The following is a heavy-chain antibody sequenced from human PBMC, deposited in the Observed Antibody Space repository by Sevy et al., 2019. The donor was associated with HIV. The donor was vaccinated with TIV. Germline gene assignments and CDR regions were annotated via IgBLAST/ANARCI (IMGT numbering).Heavy chain of an antibody. Sequence: GGSLRLSCAASGFTFNTYAMTWVRQAPGKGLEWVSVISGSGGDTYYADSVKGRFNISRDNSKNTLYLQMNSLRAEDTAVYYCAKDRVSGTYYTGDFDYWGQGTLVTVSS. V-gene: IGHV3-23*01. CDR1: GFTFNTYA. CDR2: ISGSGGDT. D-gene: IGHD3-10*01. J-gene: IGHJ4*02. CDR3: AKDRVSGTYYTGDFDY.